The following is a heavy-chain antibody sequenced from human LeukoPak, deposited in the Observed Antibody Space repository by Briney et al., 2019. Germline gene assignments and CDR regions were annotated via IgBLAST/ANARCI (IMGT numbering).Heavy chain of an antibody. CDR1: GGTFSSYA. D-gene: IGHD2-8*01. CDR3: ARDPLYCTNGVCYDY. V-gene: IGHV1-69*05. CDR2: IIPIFGTA. J-gene: IGHJ4*02. Sequence: ASVKVSCKASGGTFSSYAISWVRQAPGQGLEWMGRIIPIFGTANYAQKFQGRVTITTDESTSIAYMELSSLRSEDTAVYYCARDPLYCTNGVCYDYWGQGTLVTVSS.